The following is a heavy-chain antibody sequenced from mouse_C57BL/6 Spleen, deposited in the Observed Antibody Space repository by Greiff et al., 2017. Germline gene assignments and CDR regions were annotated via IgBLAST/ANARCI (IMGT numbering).Heavy chain of an antibody. V-gene: IGHV1-53*01. Sequence: QVQLKQPGTELVKPGASVKLSCKASGYTFTSYWMHWVKQRPGQGLEWIGNINPSNGGTNYNEKFKSKATLTVDKSSSTAYMQLSSLTSEDSAVYYCARTSYYGSAWFAYWGQGTLVTVSA. D-gene: IGHD1-1*01. CDR2: INPSNGGT. CDR1: GYTFTSYW. CDR3: ARTSYYGSAWFAY. J-gene: IGHJ3*01.